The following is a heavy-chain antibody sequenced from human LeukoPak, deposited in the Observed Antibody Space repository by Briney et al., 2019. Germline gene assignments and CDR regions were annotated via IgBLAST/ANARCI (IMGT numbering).Heavy chain of an antibody. CDR2: ISSSSSYI. Sequence: PGGSLRLSCAASGFTFSSYSMNWVRQAPGKGLEWVSSISSSSSYIHCADSVKGRFTISRDNAKNSLYLQMNSLRAEDTAVYYCARESGLTLVRGTFDYWGQGTLVTVSS. D-gene: IGHD3-10*01. CDR1: GFTFSSYS. CDR3: ARESGLTLVRGTFDY. V-gene: IGHV3-21*01. J-gene: IGHJ4*02.